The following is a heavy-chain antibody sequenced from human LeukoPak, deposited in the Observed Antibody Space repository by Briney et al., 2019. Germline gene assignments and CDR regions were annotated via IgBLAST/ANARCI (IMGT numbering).Heavy chain of an antibody. J-gene: IGHJ2*01. V-gene: IGHV4-4*07. CDR1: GGPINNYY. CDR2: IYTSGST. D-gene: IGHD4-11*01. Sequence: PSETLSLTCTVSGGPINNYYWSWIRQPAGKGLEWIGRIYTSGSTIYNPSPKSRVTMSVDMSKNQFSLRVNSMTAADTAVYYCARDFDYSNYWYFDLWGRGTLVTVSS. CDR3: ARDFDYSNYWYFDL.